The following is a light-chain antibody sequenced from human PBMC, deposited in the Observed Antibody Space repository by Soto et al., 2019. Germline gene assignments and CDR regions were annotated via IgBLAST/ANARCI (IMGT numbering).Light chain of an antibody. CDR2: DAS. CDR1: QSVSRH. CDR3: QQRSNWPPVT. V-gene: IGKV3-11*01. Sequence: EVVLTQSPATLSLSPGERATLSCRASQSVSRHLAWYQQKPGQAPRLLILDASDRATGIPARFSGSGSGTNFTLGSSSLEREDFAVYYCQQRSNWPPVTFGGGTKVEIK. J-gene: IGKJ4*01.